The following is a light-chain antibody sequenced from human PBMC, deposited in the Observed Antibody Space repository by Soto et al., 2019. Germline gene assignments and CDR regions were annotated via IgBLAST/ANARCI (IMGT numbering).Light chain of an antibody. CDR2: EVT. Sequence: QSVLTQPRSVSGSPGQSVTISCTGTSSDVGGYNYVSWYQQHPGKAPKLMIYEVTKGPSGVPDRFSGSKSGNTASLIISGLQAEDEADYYCCSYAGSYTVVFGGGTKVTVL. J-gene: IGLJ2*01. V-gene: IGLV2-11*01. CDR1: SSDVGGYNY. CDR3: CSYAGSYTVV.